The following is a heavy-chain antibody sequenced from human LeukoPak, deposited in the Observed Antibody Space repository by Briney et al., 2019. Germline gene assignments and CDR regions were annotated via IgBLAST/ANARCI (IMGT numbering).Heavy chain of an antibody. J-gene: IGHJ4*02. V-gene: IGHV4-34*01. CDR3: ARWSDDYGDYGTLDY. Sequence: SETLSLTCAAYGGSFSGYYWSWIRQPPGKGLEWIGEINHSGSTNYNPSLKSRVTISVDTPKNQFSLKLSSVTAADTAVYCCARWSDDYGDYGTLDYWGQGTLVTVSS. CDR1: GGSFSGYY. D-gene: IGHD4-17*01. CDR2: INHSGST.